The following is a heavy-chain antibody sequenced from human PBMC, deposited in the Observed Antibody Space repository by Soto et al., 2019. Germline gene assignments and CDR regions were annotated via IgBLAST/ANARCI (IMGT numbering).Heavy chain of an antibody. J-gene: IGHJ4*02. D-gene: IGHD6-25*01. CDR1: GGSFSGYY. V-gene: IGHV4-34*01. CDR3: ARYGGYFLNLQRRKYYFDD. CDR2: INHSGST. Sequence: KASETLSLTCAVYGGSFSGYYWSWIRQPPGKGLEWIGEINHSGSTNYNPSLKSRVTISVDTSKNQFSLKLSSVTAADTAVYYCARYGGYFLNLQRRKYYFDDWGQGTLVTVSS.